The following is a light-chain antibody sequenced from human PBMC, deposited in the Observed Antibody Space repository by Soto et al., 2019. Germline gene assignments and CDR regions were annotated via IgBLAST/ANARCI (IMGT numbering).Light chain of an antibody. CDR2: WAS. CDR3: QQYAPRPIT. Sequence: DIVLTQSPDSLAVSLGGRATIKCKSSQRVLYSSNGKNYLAWYQQKPGQPPNLLIYWASTRKSGVPDRFSGSGSGTDFTLTISSLQAEDVAVYYCQQYAPRPITFGQGTRLEIK. CDR1: QRVLYSSNGKNY. V-gene: IGKV4-1*01. J-gene: IGKJ5*01.